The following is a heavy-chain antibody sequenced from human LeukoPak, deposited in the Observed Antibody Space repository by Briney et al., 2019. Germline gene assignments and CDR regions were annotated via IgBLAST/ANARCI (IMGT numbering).Heavy chain of an antibody. CDR2: IYSGGST. J-gene: IGHJ4*02. CDR3: ASQQWLLSDFDY. V-gene: IGHV3-66*04. CDR1: GFTFSSYG. D-gene: IGHD5-12*01. Sequence: PGGSLRLSCAASGFTFSSYGMSWVRQAPGKGLEWVSVIYSGGSTYYADSVKGRFTISRDNSKNTLYLQMNSLRAEDTAVYYCASQQWLLSDFDYWGQGTLVTVSS.